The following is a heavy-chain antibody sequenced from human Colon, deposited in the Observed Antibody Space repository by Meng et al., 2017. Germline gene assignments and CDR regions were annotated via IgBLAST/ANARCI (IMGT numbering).Heavy chain of an antibody. V-gene: IGHV1-18*01. CDR1: GFTFASFG. J-gene: IGHJ1*01. Sequence: QVQLLQCGAEVKKPGASVKVSCKASGFTFASFGFSWVRQAPGQGLEWMGWISGYNGNTNYAQKVQDRVTMTTDTSTTTAYMELRSLRSDDTAVYYCARTPMRRGIEYFQHWGQGTLVTVSS. D-gene: IGHD2-15*01. CDR2: ISGYNGNT. CDR3: ARTPMRRGIEYFQH.